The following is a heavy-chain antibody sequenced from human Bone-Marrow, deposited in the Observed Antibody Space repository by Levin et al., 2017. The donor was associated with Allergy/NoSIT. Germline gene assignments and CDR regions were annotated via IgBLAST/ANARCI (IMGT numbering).Heavy chain of an antibody. V-gene: IGHV4-59*08. CDR2: LSHSGDT. J-gene: IGHJ6*02. CDR1: GFSITSYY. Sequence: GSLRLSCTVSGFSITSYYWSWVRQPPGKGLEWIGYLSHSGDTNYNPSLTSRVTISVDASKNQFSLKLASVTAADTAVSYFSRPGGKIRFYGMDVWGQGTPVAV. CDR3: SRPGGKIRFYGMDV. D-gene: IGHD2-8*02.